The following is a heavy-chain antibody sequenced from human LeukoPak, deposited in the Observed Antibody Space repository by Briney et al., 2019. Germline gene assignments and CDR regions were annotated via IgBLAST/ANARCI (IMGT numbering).Heavy chain of an antibody. CDR3: ARRKGDTYYYDSSGYRYYFDY. Sequence: SETLSLTCTVSGGSISSGDYYWSWIRQPPGKGLEWIGSIYHSGSTYYNPSLKSRVTISVDTSKNQFSLKLSSVTAADTAVYYCARRKGDTYYYDSSGYRYYFDYWGQGTLVTVSS. CDR2: IYHSGST. J-gene: IGHJ4*02. D-gene: IGHD3-22*01. CDR1: GGSISSGDYY. V-gene: IGHV4-39*07.